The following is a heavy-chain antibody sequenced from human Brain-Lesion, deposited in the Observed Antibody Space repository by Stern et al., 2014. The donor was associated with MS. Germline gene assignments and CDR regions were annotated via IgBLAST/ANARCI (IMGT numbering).Heavy chain of an antibody. D-gene: IGHD6-19*01. CDR2: KWFDGTKK. J-gene: IGHJ6*02. CDR3: AKDKKDSSGWNLYFYGMDV. V-gene: IGHV3-33*06. Sequence: VQLVESGGGVVQPGRSLRLSCAVSGFTFSSYGMYWVRQAPGKGLGGVAGKWFDGTKKNYIESVKGRFTISRDNSKNTLSLQMTSLRAEDTAVYYCAKDKKDSSGWNLYFYGMDVWGQGTTVIVSS. CDR1: GFTFSSYG.